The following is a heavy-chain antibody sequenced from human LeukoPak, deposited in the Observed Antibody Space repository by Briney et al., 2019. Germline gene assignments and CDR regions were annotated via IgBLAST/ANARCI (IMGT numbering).Heavy chain of an antibody. V-gene: IGHV3-23*01. CDR3: AKDRGVGDIVVVPAEAFDI. D-gene: IGHD2-2*01. Sequence: GGSLRLSCAASGFTFSSYAMSWVRQAPGKGLECVSAISGSGGSTYYADSVKGRFTISRDNSKNTLYLQMNSLRAEDTAVYYCAKDRGVGDIVVVPAEAFDIWGQGTMVTVSS. CDR2: ISGSGGST. CDR1: GFTFSSYA. J-gene: IGHJ3*02.